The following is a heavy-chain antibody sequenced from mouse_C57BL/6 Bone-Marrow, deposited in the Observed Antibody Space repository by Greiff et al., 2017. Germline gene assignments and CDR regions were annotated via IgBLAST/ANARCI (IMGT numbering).Heavy chain of an antibody. J-gene: IGHJ2*01. Sequence: EVKLMESGGGLVQPGGSLKLSCAASGFTFSDYYMYLVRQTPEKRLEWVAYISNGGGSTYYPDTVKGRFTISRDNAKNTLYLQMSRLKSEDTAMYYCARYSNYGLDYWGQGTTLTVSS. D-gene: IGHD2-5*01. V-gene: IGHV5-12*01. CDR1: GFTFSDYY. CDR3: ARYSNYGLDY. CDR2: ISNGGGST.